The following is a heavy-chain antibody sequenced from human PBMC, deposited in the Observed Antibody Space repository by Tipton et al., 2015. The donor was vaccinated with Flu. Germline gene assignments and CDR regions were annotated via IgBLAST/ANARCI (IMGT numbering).Heavy chain of an antibody. CDR2: ISSSSSSTI. D-gene: IGHD3-22*01. V-gene: IGHV3-48*02. CDR1: GFTFSSYS. Sequence: GSLRLSCAASGFTFSSYSMNWVRQAPGKGLEWVSYISSSSSSTIYYADSVKGRFTISRDNAKNSLYLQMNSLRDEDTAVYYCARGSPRITMIVVVDHQVPFDYWGQGTLVTVSS. J-gene: IGHJ4*02. CDR3: ARGSPRITMIVVVDHQVPFDY.